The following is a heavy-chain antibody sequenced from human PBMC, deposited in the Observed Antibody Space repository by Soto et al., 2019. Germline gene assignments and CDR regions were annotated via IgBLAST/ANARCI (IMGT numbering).Heavy chain of an antibody. Sequence: GGSLRLSCAASGFTFSSYWMHWVRQAPGKGLVWVSRINSDGSSTSYADSVKGRFTISRDNAKNSLYLQMNSLRAEDTALYYCAKDSIVVVPAAIPLDYYYYYMDVWGKGTTVTVSS. D-gene: IGHD2-2*01. CDR1: GFTFSSYW. CDR3: AKDSIVVVPAAIPLDYYYYYMDV. J-gene: IGHJ6*03. CDR2: INSDGSST. V-gene: IGHV3-74*01.